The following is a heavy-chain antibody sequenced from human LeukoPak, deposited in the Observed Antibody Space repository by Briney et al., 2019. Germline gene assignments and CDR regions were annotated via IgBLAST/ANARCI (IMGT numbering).Heavy chain of an antibody. Sequence: GESLKISCKGSGYSFTSYWIGWVRQAPGKGLEWVSSISSSSSYIYYADSVKGRFTISRDNAKNSLYLQMNSLRAEDTAVYYCARDLGYYDILTGYSQWGDFDYWGQGTLVTVSP. J-gene: IGHJ4*02. CDR2: ISSSSSYI. D-gene: IGHD3-9*01. V-gene: IGHV3-21*01. CDR3: ARDLGYYDILTGYSQWGDFDY. CDR1: GYSFTSYW.